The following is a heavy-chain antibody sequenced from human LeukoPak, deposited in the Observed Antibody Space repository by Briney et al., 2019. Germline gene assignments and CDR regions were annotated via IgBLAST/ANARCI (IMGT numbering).Heavy chain of an antibody. D-gene: IGHD2-2*01. J-gene: IGHJ6*03. CDR2: ISAYNGNT. V-gene: IGHV1-18*01. CDR3: ARSCSSTSCYEMEPYYYMDV. CDR1: GYTFTSYG. Sequence: ASVKVSCKASGYTFTSYGISWVRQAPGQGLEWMGWISAYNGNTNYAQKLQGRVTMTTDTSTSTAYMELSSLRSEDTAVYYCARSCSSTSCYEMEPYYYMDVWGKGTTVTVSS.